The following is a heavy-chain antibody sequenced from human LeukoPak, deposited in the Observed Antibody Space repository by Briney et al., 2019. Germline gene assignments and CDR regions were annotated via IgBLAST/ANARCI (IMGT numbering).Heavy chain of an antibody. Sequence: GGSLRLSCAASGFTFSSYWMSWVRQAPGKGLEWVANIKQDGSEKYYVDSVKGRFTISRDNAKNSLYLQMNSLRAEDTAVYYCARSKGFCGETTSCYRGDAFDIWGQGTMVTVSS. CDR1: GFTFSSYW. D-gene: IGHD2-2*02. CDR2: IKQDGSEK. CDR3: ARSKGFCGETTSCYRGDAFDI. J-gene: IGHJ3*02. V-gene: IGHV3-7*01.